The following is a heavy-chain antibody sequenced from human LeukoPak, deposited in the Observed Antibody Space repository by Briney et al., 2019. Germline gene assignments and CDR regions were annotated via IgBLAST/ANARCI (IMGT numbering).Heavy chain of an antibody. CDR1: GFTFSNYW. CDR3: AKDSPLVGYTSGWSSNSFDH. V-gene: IGHV3-7*03. Sequence: QSGGSLRLSCAASGFTFSNYWLTWVRQAPGQGLEWVANIKQGGREKHDVDSVMGRFTNSRDNAKNSLYLQMNSLRADDTAVYYCAKDSPLVGYTSGWSSNSFDHWGQGTLVTVSS. D-gene: IGHD6-19*01. J-gene: IGHJ4*02. CDR2: IKQGGREK.